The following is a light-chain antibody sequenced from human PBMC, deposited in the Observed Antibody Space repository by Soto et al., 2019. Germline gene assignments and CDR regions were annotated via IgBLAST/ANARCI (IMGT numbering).Light chain of an antibody. CDR3: QHYNSYSEA. CDR1: QSISNW. CDR2: DAS. V-gene: IGKV1-5*01. J-gene: IGKJ1*01. Sequence: DIQMTQSLSTLPASVGDRVTITCRASQSISNWLAWYQQKPGKAPKLLIYDASSLESGVPSRFSGSGSGTEFTLTISSLQPDDFATYYCQHYNSYSEAFGQGTKVDI.